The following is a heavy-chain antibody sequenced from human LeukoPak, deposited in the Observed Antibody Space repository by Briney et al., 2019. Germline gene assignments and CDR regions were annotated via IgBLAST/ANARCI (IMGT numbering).Heavy chain of an antibody. V-gene: IGHV1-69*05. CDR1: GGTFSSYA. J-gene: IGHJ4*02. CDR3: ARRSVVCSSTSCYLDY. D-gene: IGHD2-2*01. Sequence: SVKVSCKASGGTFSSYAISWVRQAPGQGLEWMGGIIPIFGTANYAQKFQGRVTITTDESTSTAYMELSSLRPEDTAVYYCARRSVVCSSTSCYLDYWGQGTLVTVSS. CDR2: IIPIFGTA.